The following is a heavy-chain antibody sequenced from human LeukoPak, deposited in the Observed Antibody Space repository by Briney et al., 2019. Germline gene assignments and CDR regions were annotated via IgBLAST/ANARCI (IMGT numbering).Heavy chain of an antibody. V-gene: IGHV1-2*02. CDR1: GYTFTGYY. Sequence: ASVKVSCKASGYTFTGYYMHWVRQAPGQGLEWMGWINPNSGGTNYAQKFQGRVTMIRDTSISTAYMELGWLRSDDTAVYYCARSLQYQLLLLDDYWGQGTLVTVSS. D-gene: IGHD2-2*01. J-gene: IGHJ4*02. CDR3: ARSLQYQLLLLDDY. CDR2: INPNSGGT.